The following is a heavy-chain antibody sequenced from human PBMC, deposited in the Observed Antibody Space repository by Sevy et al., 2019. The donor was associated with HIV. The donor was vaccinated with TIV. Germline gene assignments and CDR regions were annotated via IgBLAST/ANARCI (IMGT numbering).Heavy chain of an antibody. CDR1: GFTFSIYT. Sequence: GGSLRLSCAASGFTFSIYTMNWVRQAPGKGLEWVSSISSSSSYIYYTDSVKGRFSISRDNAKNALFLQMNGLRAEDTAVYYCARSLGNYYGSGTYQEDWFDPWGQGTLVTVSS. V-gene: IGHV3-21*01. D-gene: IGHD3-10*01. J-gene: IGHJ5*02. CDR3: ARSLGNYYGSGTYQEDWFDP. CDR2: ISSSSSYI.